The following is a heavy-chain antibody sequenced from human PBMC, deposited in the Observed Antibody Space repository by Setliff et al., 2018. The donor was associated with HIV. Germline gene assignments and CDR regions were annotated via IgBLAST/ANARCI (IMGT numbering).Heavy chain of an antibody. Sequence: GGSLRLSCAASGFIFSDSAIHWVRQASGKGLEWVGRIRSKANNYATTTAVSVRGRFTISRDDSKNTAYLLINSLKTEDTAVYYCSKLGHDVDHYYYYYGLDVWGRGTTVTVS. CDR2: IRSKANNYAT. V-gene: IGHV3-73*01. CDR3: SKLGHDVDHYYYYYGLDV. D-gene: IGHD3-3*01. CDR1: GFIFSDSA. J-gene: IGHJ6*02.